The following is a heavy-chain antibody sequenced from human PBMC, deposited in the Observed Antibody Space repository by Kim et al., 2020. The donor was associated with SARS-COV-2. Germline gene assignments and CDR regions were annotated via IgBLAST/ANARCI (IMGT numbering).Heavy chain of an antibody. Sequence: GESLKISCKGSGYSFTSYWIGWVRQMPGKGLEWMGIIYPGDSDTRYSPSSQGQVTISADKSISTAYLQWSSLKASDTAMYYCARLPYPDYGENHGHYWGQGTLVTVSS. J-gene: IGHJ4*02. CDR2: IYPGDSDT. V-gene: IGHV5-51*01. D-gene: IGHD4-17*01. CDR3: ARLPYPDYGENHGHY. CDR1: GYSFTSYW.